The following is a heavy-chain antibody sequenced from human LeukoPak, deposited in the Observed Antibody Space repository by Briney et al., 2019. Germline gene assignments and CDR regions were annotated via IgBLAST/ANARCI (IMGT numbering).Heavy chain of an antibody. CDR2: ISYDGANK. V-gene: IGHV3-30*04. Sequence: GGSLRLSCAASGFTFSSYSVHWVRQAPGKGLEWVAVISYDGANKYYADSVKGRFTISRDNSENTLYLQMNSLRAEDTAVYYCARPVTATDRFYFFDSWGQGTLVTVSS. J-gene: IGHJ4*02. D-gene: IGHD2-15*01. CDR3: ARPVTATDRFYFFDS. CDR1: GFTFSSYS.